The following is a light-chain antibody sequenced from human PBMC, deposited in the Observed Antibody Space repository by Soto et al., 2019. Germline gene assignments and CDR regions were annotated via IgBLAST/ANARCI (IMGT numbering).Light chain of an antibody. CDR2: DVS. CDR3: ISYTRSSTWV. V-gene: IGLV2-14*01. J-gene: IGLJ2*01. Sequence: QSALTQPASVSGSPGQSITISCTGTSSDVGAYNFVSWYQQHPGKAPKLMIYDVSTRPSGVSNRFSGSKSANTASLTISGLQAEDEADYYCISYTRSSTWVFGRGTKVTVL. CDR1: SSDVGAYNF.